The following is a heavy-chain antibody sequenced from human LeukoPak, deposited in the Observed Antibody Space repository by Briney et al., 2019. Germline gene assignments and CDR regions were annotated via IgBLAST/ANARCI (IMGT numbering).Heavy chain of an antibody. CDR3: ARDLDYYGMDV. CDR1: GGSIGTYY. V-gene: IGHV4-59*12. J-gene: IGHJ6*02. Sequence: SETLSLTCTVSGGSIGTYYWSWIRQPPGKGLEWIGYIYHNGNTNYNPSLKSRVTISVDTSKNQFSLRLSSVTAADTAVYYCARDLDYYGMDVWGQGTTVTVSS. CDR2: IYHNGNT.